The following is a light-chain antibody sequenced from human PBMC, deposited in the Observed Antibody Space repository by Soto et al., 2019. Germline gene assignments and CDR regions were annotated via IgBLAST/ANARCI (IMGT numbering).Light chain of an antibody. CDR2: DAS. J-gene: IGKJ1*01. Sequence: EIVMTQSPATLSVSPGERATLSCRASQSVSSNLAWYQQKPGQAPRLLIYDASNRASGTPARFTGSGSGTEFTLTISSLEPEDFAVYYCQQRTIWPRTFGQGTKV. V-gene: IGKV3-11*01. CDR1: QSVSSN. CDR3: QQRTIWPRT.